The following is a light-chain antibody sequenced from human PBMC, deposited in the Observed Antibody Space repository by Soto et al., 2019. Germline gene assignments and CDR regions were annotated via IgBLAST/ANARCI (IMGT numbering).Light chain of an antibody. Sequence: EIVLTQSPGTLSLSPGERATLSCRASQSVSSGYLAWYQQKPGQPPRLLIYGASSRATGTPDRFSGSGSGTDFTLTISRLEPEDFAVYYCQQYGSTPITFGGGTKVEIK. CDR3: QQYGSTPIT. J-gene: IGKJ4*01. CDR2: GAS. CDR1: QSVSSGY. V-gene: IGKV3-20*01.